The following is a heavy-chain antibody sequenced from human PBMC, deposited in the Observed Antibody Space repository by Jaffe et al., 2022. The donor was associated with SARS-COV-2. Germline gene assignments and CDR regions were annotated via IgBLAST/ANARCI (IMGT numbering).Heavy chain of an antibody. J-gene: IGHJ6*02. CDR3: AKDNTPYYYGMDV. Sequence: EVQLVESGGGLVQPGRSLRLSCAASGFTFDDYAMHWVRQAPGKGLEWVSGISWNSGSIGYADSVKGRFTISRDNAKNSLYLQMNSLRAEDTALYYCAKDNTPYYYGMDVWGQGTTVTVSS. CDR1: GFTFDDYA. CDR2: ISWNSGSI. V-gene: IGHV3-9*01. D-gene: IGHD2-2*02.